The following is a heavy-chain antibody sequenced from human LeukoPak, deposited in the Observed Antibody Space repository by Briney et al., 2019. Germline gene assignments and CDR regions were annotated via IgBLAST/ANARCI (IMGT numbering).Heavy chain of an antibody. V-gene: IGHV3-30*18. CDR1: GFTLSSYG. CDR2: ISYDGSNK. D-gene: IGHD3-10*01. J-gene: IGHJ6*02. CDR3: AKDQGYYGSGSPYYYYGMDV. Sequence: PGRSLRLSCAASGFTLSSYGMHWVRQAPGKGLEWVAVISYDGSNKYYADSVKGRFTISRDNSKNTMYLQMNSLRAEDTAVYYCAKDQGYYGSGSPYYYYGMDVWGQGTTVTVSS.